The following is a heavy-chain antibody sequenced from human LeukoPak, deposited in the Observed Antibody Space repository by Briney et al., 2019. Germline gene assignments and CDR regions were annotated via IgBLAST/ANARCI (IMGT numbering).Heavy chain of an antibody. D-gene: IGHD2-15*01. CDR3: AKSGYCSGGSCYSYYYYYGMDV. V-gene: IGHV3-30*02. Sequence: GGSLRLSCAASGFTFSSYGMHWVRQAPGKGLEWVAFIRYDGSNKYYADSVKGRFTISRDNSKNTLYLQMNSLRAEDTAVYYCAKSGYCSGGSCYSYYYYYGMDVWGQGTTVTVSS. CDR1: GFTFSSYG. CDR2: IRYDGSNK. J-gene: IGHJ6*02.